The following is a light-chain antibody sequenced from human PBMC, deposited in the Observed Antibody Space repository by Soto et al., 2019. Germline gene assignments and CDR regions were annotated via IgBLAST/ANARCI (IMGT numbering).Light chain of an antibody. CDR3: AAWDDSLSGLV. CDR2: SNN. J-gene: IGLJ2*01. CDR1: SSNIGTNT. Sequence: QSVLTQPPSASGTPGQRVTVSCSGSSSNIGTNTVNWYQQLPGTAPKLLIYSNNQRPSGIPDRFSGSKSGTSASLAISRLQSEDEADYYCAAWDDSLSGLVFGGGTKVTVL. V-gene: IGLV1-44*01.